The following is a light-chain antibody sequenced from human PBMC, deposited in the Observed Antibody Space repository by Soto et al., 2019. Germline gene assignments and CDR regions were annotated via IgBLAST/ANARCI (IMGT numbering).Light chain of an antibody. Sequence: EIVLTQSPGALSLSPGERATLSCRASQTVNSNYLAWYQQKPGQAPSLLMYAAATRATGIPDRFSASGSVRNVRRAISRLDSVDFVVYCCQQYGYSPFSFGQRTKLEFK. CDR1: QTVNSNY. J-gene: IGKJ2*01. V-gene: IGKV3-20*01. CDR2: AAA. CDR3: QQYGYSPFS.